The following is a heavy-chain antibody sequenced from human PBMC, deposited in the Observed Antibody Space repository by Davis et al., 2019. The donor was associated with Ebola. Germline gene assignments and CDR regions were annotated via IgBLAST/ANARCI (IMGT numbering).Heavy chain of an antibody. CDR2: IHYSGTT. D-gene: IGHD4-11*01. CDR1: GDSIVSGSSY. V-gene: IGHV4-39*02. Sequence: PGGSLRLSCSVSGDSIVSGSSYWGWIRQPPGKDLEWIGNIHYSGTTDYNPSLKSRVTIYIDTSKNDFSLKLSFVTAADSAVYYCARVTGYSNSGRDFDYWGQGTLVTVSS. J-gene: IGHJ4*02. CDR3: ARVTGYSNSGRDFDY.